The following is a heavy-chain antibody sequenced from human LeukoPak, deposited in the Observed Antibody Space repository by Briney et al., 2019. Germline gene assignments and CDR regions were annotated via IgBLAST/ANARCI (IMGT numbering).Heavy chain of an antibody. CDR1: GGSISTYS. V-gene: IGHV4-59*13. J-gene: IGHJ4*02. CDR3: ARAGSIYGWFDY. CDR2: MYYSGTT. Sequence: PSETLSLTCSGSGGSISTYSWSWIRLPPGKGLEWVGHMYYSGTTKYNPSLKSRVTISVDTSKNQFSLRLSSVTAADTAVYFCARAGSIYGWFDYWGQGTLVTVSS. D-gene: IGHD5-18*01.